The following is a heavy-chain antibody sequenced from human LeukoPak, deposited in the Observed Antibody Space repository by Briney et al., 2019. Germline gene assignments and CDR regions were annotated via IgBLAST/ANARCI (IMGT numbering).Heavy chain of an antibody. D-gene: IGHD6-13*01. Sequence: SETLSLTCAVYGGSFSGYYWSWIRQPPGKGLEWIGEIDHSGSTNYNPSLKSRVTISVDTSKNQFSLKLSSVTAADTAVYYCARVPARRPPNSSSWYKGFDYWGQGTLVTVSS. J-gene: IGHJ4*02. CDR1: GGSFSGYY. CDR2: IDHSGST. CDR3: ARVPARRPPNSSSWYKGFDY. V-gene: IGHV4-34*01.